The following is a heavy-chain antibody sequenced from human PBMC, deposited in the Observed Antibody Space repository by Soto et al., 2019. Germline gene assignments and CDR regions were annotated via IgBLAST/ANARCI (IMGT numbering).Heavy chain of an antibody. V-gene: IGHV3-74*01. J-gene: IGHJ5*02. CDR3: ARHYDYAPEFDP. Sequence: GGSLRLSCAASGFTFSSYWMHWVRQAPGKGLVWVSRINSDGSSTSYADSVKGRFTISRDNAKNTLYLQMNSLRAEDTAVYYCARHYDYAPEFDPWGQGTLVTVSS. D-gene: IGHD3-16*01. CDR1: GFTFSSYW. CDR2: INSDGSST.